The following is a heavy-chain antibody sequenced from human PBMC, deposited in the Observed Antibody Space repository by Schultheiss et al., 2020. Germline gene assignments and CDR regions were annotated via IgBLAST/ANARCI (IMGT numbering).Heavy chain of an antibody. CDR2: IYYSGST. CDR1: GGSISSYY. D-gene: IGHD2-2*01. J-gene: IGHJ5*02. CDR3: ARKTAQDIVVVPAAISFDGWFDP. Sequence: SQTLSLTCTVSGGSISSYYWSWIRQPPGKGLEWIGSIYYSGSTNYNPSLKSRVTISVDTSKNQFSLKLSSVTAADTAVYYCARKTAQDIVVVPAAISFDGWFDPWGQGTLVTVSS. V-gene: IGHV4-39*01.